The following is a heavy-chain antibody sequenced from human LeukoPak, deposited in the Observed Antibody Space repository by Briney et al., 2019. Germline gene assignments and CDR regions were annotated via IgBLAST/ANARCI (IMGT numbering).Heavy chain of an antibody. CDR1: GFTFDDYA. CDR3: ARGYSSGWDAFDI. Sequence: GGSLRLSCAASGFTFDDYAMHWVRQAPGKGLEWVSGISWNSRSIDYADSVKGRFTISRDNAKNSLYLQMNSLRAEDTAVYYCARGYSSGWDAFDIWGQGTMVTVSS. V-gene: IGHV3-9*01. J-gene: IGHJ3*02. D-gene: IGHD6-19*01. CDR2: ISWNSRSI.